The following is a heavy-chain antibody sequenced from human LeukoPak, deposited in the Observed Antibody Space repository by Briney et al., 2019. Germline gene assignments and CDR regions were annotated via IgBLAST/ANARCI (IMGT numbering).Heavy chain of an antibody. Sequence: PSETLSLTCTVSGGSINSDDYYWSWIRQPPGNGLEWIGYIYNNGGTRYNPSLTSRVSISLDTSKSQFSLKLSSVTAADTAVYYCARARARHCSSTIYRAHFDYWGQGTLVTVSS. J-gene: IGHJ4*02. CDR2: IYNNGGT. CDR1: GGSINSDDYY. D-gene: IGHD2-2*01. CDR3: ARARARHCSSTIYRAHFDY. V-gene: IGHV4-30-4*01.